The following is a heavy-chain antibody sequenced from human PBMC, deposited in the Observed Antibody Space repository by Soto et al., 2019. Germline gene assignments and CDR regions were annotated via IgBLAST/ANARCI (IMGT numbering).Heavy chain of an antibody. J-gene: IGHJ4*02. CDR3: AFEGIGETGRREWDK. CDR1: GGSFSGYY. CDR2: IFHSGST. V-gene: IGHV4-34*12. Sequence: QVQLQQWGAGLLKPSETLSLTCAVYGGSFSGYYWSWIRQPPGKGLEWIGEIFHSGSTYYNPSLKSTVTISVDTSKNQLLRKLTSLPAADTAVYYCAFEGIGETGRREWDKWGQGTLVTVSS. D-gene: IGHD6-13*01.